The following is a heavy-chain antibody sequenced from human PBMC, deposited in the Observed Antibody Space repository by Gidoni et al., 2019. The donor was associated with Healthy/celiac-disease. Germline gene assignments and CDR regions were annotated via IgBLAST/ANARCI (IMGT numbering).Heavy chain of an antibody. J-gene: IGHJ4*02. CDR2: TIPIFGTA. V-gene: IGHV1-69*06. D-gene: IGHD6-19*01. CDR1: GGTFSSYD. CDR3: AGGPNGYSSGWYHFYFDY. Sequence: QVQPVQSGAEVKKPGSSVKVSCKASGGTFSSYDISWVRQAPGQGLEWMGGTIPIFGTANYGQKFQGRVTITADKATSTAYMELSSLRSEDTAVYYCAGGPNGYSSGWYHFYFDYWGQGTLVTVSS.